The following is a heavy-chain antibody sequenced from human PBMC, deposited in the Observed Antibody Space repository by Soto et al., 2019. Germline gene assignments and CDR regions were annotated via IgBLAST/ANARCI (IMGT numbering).Heavy chain of an antibody. Sequence: QLQLQESGPGLVKPSETLSLTCTVSGGSISSSSYYWGWIRQPPGKGLEWIGSIYYSGSTYYNPSLKSRVTISVDTSKNQFSLKLSSVTAADTAVYYCARHSIVGANSLDWFDPWGQGTLVTVSS. D-gene: IGHD1-26*01. CDR2: IYYSGST. CDR3: ARHSIVGANSLDWFDP. J-gene: IGHJ5*02. V-gene: IGHV4-39*01. CDR1: GGSISSSSYY.